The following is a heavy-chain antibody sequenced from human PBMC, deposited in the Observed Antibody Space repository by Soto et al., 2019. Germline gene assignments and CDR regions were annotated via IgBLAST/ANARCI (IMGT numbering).Heavy chain of an antibody. CDR2: INPNSGGT. Sequence: VKVSCKASGYTFTGYYMRWVRQAPGQGLEWMGWINPNSGGTNYAQKFQGRVTMTRDTSISTAYMELSRLRSDDTAVYYCARDLLITIFGVEKYIPAPRVYYYGMDVWGQGTTVTVSS. V-gene: IGHV1-2*02. J-gene: IGHJ6*02. D-gene: IGHD3-3*01. CDR1: GYTFTGYY. CDR3: ARDLLITIFGVEKYIPAPRVYYYGMDV.